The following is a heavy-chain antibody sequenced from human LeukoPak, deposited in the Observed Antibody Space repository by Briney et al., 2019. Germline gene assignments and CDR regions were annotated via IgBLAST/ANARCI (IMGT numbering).Heavy chain of an antibody. CDR3: ARGRFPYSYESRNYPDILDI. J-gene: IGHJ3*02. D-gene: IGHD3-22*01. CDR2: VIPILTLA. CDR1: GGTFSSYA. Sequence: SVKVSCKASGGTFSSYAISWVRQAPGQGLEWMGRVIPILTLANYPQKFQGRVTITADKSSSTAYMEVSSLRSEDTAVYYCARGRFPYSYESRNYPDILDIWGQGTMITVSS. V-gene: IGHV1-69*04.